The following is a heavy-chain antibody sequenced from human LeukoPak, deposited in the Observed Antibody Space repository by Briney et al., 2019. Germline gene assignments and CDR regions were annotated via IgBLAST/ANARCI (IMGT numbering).Heavy chain of an antibody. CDR2: MNPNSGNT. CDR1: GYTFTSYD. V-gene: IGHV1-8*01. J-gene: IGHJ4*02. Sequence: ASVKVSCKASGYTFTSYDINWVRQATGQGLEWIGWMNPNSGNTGYAQKFQGRVTMTRSTSISTAYMELSSLRSEDTAVYYCARYPTGGRRGKATDYWGQRTPVTVSS. D-gene: IGHD1-14*01. CDR3: ARYPTGGRRGKATDY.